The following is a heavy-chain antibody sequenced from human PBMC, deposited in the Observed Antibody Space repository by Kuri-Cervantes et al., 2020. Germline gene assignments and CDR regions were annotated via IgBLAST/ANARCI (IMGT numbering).Heavy chain of an antibody. Sequence: GESLKISCAASGFTFSSYWMSWVRQAPGKGLEWVANIKQDGSEKYYVDSVKGRFTISRDNAKNTLYLQVNSLRPEDTAVYFCVKGGGSSWYGGYWGQGTLVTVSS. V-gene: IGHV3-7*01. J-gene: IGHJ4*02. CDR2: IKQDGSEK. CDR3: VKGGGSSWYGGY. CDR1: GFTFSSYW. D-gene: IGHD6-13*01.